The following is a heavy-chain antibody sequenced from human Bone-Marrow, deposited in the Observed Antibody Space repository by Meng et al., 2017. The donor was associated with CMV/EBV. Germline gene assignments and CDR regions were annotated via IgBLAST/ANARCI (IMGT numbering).Heavy chain of an antibody. V-gene: IGHV3-7*01. D-gene: IGHD3-3*01. CDR1: GFTFSSYW. Sequence: GESLKISCAASGFTFSSYWMSWVRQAPGKGLEWVAIINQDGSDKYYVDSVKGRFTVSRDNAKNSLYLQMNRLRTEDTAIYYCARAKDDFWSGFDYWGQGTLVTVSS. CDR2: INQDGSDK. J-gene: IGHJ4*02. CDR3: ARAKDDFWSGFDY.